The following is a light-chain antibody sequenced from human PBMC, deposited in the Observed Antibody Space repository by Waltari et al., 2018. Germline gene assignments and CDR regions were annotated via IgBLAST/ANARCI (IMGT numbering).Light chain of an antibody. CDR3: QQYGRFPVT. Sequence: EIVLTQSPGTLPLSPGERANLSCKASQSVSNSLAWYQQKPGQAPRLLIYLASSRATGVPDRFSGSGSATDFTLTISRLEPEDFAVYYCQQYGRFPVTFGQGTRLEIK. J-gene: IGKJ5*01. CDR2: LAS. CDR1: QSVSNS. V-gene: IGKV3-20*01.